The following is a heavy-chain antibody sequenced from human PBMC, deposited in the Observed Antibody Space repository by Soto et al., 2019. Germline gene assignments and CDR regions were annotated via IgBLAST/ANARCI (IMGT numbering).Heavy chain of an antibody. D-gene: IGHD6-13*01. CDR1: GDSVSSGSNS. CDR2: INDNGGT. CDR3: AKGSSSWYHPHFDY. V-gene: IGHV4-61*03. Sequence: PSETLSLTCTVSGDSVSSGSNSWNWIRQPPGKGLEWIGYINDNGGTNYSHSLKSRVTISVDTSKNHFSLRLTSVTAEDTAVYYCAKGSSSWYHPHFDYWGQGTLVTVSS. J-gene: IGHJ4*02.